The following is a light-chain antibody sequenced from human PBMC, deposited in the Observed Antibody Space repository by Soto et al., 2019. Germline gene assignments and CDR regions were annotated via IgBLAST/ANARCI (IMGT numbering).Light chain of an antibody. CDR3: QQSYTDVWT. CDR1: QSISSY. J-gene: IGKJ1*01. CDR2: AAS. V-gene: IGKV1-39*01. Sequence: DIPMTQSPSSLSASVGDRVTITCRASQSISSYLNWYQQKPGKAPKLLIYAASSLQSGVPSRFSGSGSGTDFTLTISSLQPEDFATYYCQQSYTDVWTFGQGTKVEIK.